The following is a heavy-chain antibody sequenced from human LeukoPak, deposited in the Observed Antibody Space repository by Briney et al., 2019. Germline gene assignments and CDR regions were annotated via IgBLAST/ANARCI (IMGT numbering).Heavy chain of an antibody. V-gene: IGHV4-34*01. CDR2: INHSGST. CDR3: AGLIAAAGLFDY. Sequence: SETLSLTCAVYGGSFSSYYWSWIRQPPGKGLEWIGEINHSGSTNYNPSLKSRVTISVDTSKSQFSLKLSSVTAADTAVYYCAGLIAAAGLFDYWGQGTLVTVSS. CDR1: GGSFSSYY. J-gene: IGHJ4*02. D-gene: IGHD6-13*01.